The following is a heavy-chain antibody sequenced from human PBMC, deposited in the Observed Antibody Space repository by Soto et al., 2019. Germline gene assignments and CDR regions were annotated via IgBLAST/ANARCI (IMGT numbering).Heavy chain of an antibody. Sequence: GGSLRLSCPASGFTFNTHGMHWVRQSPGKGLEWVSYISYSGNKYYADSVQGRFTISRDDSKNTVFLQINSLRTEDTAVYYCAKRPLAGSGWTFDYWGQGTSVTVSS. V-gene: IGHV3-30*02. J-gene: IGHJ4*02. CDR1: GFTFNTHG. D-gene: IGHD6-19*01. CDR2: ISYSGNK. CDR3: AKRPLAGSGWTFDY.